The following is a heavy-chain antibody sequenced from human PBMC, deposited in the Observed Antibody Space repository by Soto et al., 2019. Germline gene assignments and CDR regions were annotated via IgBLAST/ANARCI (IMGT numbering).Heavy chain of an antibody. V-gene: IGHV3-74*01. CDR2: IMSDGSGT. CDR3: ARSRGSGGVEYNMDV. J-gene: IGHJ6*02. CDR1: GFTFSSYW. Sequence: EVQLVESGGGLVQPGGSLRLSCAASGFTFSSYWMHWVRQGPGEGLVWVSRIMSDGSGTTYADSVMGGFTISRDNAKNTLYLQMNSLRAEDTAVYHCARSRGSGGVEYNMDVWGQGTTVTVSS. D-gene: IGHD3-16*01.